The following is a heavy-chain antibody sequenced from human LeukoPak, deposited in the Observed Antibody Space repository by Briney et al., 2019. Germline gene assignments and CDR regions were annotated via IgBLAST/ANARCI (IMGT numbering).Heavy chain of an antibody. V-gene: IGHV3-33*06. CDR1: GFTFSHYG. J-gene: IGHJ4*02. Sequence: TGGSLRLSCAASGFTFSHYGMHWVRQAPGKGLDWVAVIWYDGSYKYYADSVKGRFTISRDNSKNTLYLQMNSLRAEDTAIYFCAKVVQYTASTGTGLDYWGQGTLVTVSS. CDR3: AKVVQYTASTGTGLDY. D-gene: IGHD6-13*01. CDR2: IWYDGSYK.